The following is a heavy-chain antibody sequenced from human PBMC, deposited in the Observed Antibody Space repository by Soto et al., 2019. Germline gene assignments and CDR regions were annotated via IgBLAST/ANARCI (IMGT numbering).Heavy chain of an antibody. Sequence: GESLKISCKGSGYSFTSYWIGWVRQMPGKGLEWMGIIYPGDSDTRYSPSFQGQVTISADMSISTAYLQWSSLKASDTAMYYCARVTTYYYDSSGYYPDYWGQGTLVTVSS. J-gene: IGHJ4*02. V-gene: IGHV5-51*01. CDR2: IYPGDSDT. D-gene: IGHD3-22*01. CDR3: ARVTTYYYDSSGYYPDY. CDR1: GYSFTSYW.